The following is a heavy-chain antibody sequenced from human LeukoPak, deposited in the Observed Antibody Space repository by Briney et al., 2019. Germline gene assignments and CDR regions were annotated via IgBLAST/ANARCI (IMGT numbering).Heavy chain of an antibody. CDR2: TSRRSRTL. CDR3: ARDGRTTWYGVVYFDY. D-gene: IGHD6-13*01. V-gene: IGHV3-48*04. J-gene: IGHJ4*02. Sequence: PGGSLRLSCAAPGFTFTGFGMHWVGKAPGKGLKWLSYTSRRSRTLYYADSVKGRFTISRENAKNSLYLRMSSLRSEDTAVYYCARDGRTTWYGVVYFDYWGQGTLVT. CDR1: GFTFTGFG.